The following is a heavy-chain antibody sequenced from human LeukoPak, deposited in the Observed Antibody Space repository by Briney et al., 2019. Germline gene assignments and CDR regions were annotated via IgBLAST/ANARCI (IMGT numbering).Heavy chain of an antibody. V-gene: IGHV1-18*01. CDR3: VRELYGRFEY. CDR1: GYTFATYG. CDR2: INPYNGNT. D-gene: IGHD3-10*01. J-gene: IGHJ4*02. Sequence: ASVKVSCKASGYTFATYGISWVRQAPGQGPEWMGWINPYNGNTKYAQNLQGRVTMTTDTSTSTAYIELRSLRSDDTAVYYCVRELYGRFEYWGQGTLVTVSS.